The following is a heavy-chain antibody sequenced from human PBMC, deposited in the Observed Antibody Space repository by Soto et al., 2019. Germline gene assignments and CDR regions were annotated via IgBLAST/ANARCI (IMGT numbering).Heavy chain of an antibody. V-gene: IGHV1-69*13. CDR2: IIPIFGTA. CDR1: GGTCSSYA. J-gene: IGHJ4*02. Sequence: SVKVSCKASGGTCSSYAISWVRQAPGQGLEWMGGIIPIFGTANYAQKFQGRVTITADESTSTAYMELSSLRSEDTAVYYCARGVGATRLIDYWGQGTLVTVSS. CDR3: ARGVGATRLIDY. D-gene: IGHD1-26*01.